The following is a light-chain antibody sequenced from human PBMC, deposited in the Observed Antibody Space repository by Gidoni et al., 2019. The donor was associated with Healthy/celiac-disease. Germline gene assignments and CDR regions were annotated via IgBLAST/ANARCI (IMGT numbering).Light chain of an antibody. CDR3: QQYYSYSRT. V-gene: IGKV1-8*01. CDR2: AAS. J-gene: IGKJ1*01. Sequence: AIRMTQSPSSFSASTGDRVTITCRASQGISSYLAWYQQKPGKAPKLLIYAASTLQSGVSSRFGGSGSGTDFTLTISCLQSEDFATYYCQQYYSYSRTFGQGTKVEIK. CDR1: QGISSY.